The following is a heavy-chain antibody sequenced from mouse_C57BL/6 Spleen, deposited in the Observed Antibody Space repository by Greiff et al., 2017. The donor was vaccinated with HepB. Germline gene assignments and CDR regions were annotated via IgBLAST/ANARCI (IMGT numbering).Heavy chain of an antibody. V-gene: IGHV1-80*01. Sequence: VQLQQSGAELVKPGASVKISCKASGYAFSSYWMNWVKQRPGKGLEWIGQIYPGDGDTNYNGKFKGKATLTADKSSSTAYMQLSSLTSEDSAVYFCARNYCSTLFDYWGQGTTLTVSS. CDR2: IYPGDGDT. CDR3: ARNYCSTLFDY. CDR1: GYAFSSYW. J-gene: IGHJ2*01. D-gene: IGHD1-1*01.